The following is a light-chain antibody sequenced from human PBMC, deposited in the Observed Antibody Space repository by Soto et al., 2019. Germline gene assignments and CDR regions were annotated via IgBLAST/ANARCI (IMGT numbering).Light chain of an antibody. J-gene: IGLJ1*01. Sequence: QSALTQPPSASGSPGQSVTISCTGTSSDVGAYDYVSWYQQHPGKAPKLMIYEINKRPSGVPDRFSGSKSGNTASLTVSGLQAEDEADYYCSSFEGSNNFPYGFGTGTKLTVL. V-gene: IGLV2-8*01. CDR3: SSFEGSNNFPYG. CDR1: SSDVGAYDY. CDR2: EIN.